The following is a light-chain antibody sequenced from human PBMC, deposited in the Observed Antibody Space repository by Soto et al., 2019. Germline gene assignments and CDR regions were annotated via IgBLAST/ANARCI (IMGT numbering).Light chain of an antibody. Sequence: QSVLTQPPSVSEAPGQRVTISCTGSSSNIGAGYEAHWYQQVPGTAPKLLIYENNNRPSGVPDRFSGSKSGTSASLAITGLQAEDDVEYYCQSYDRSLSGYVFGTGTKVTVL. V-gene: IGLV1-40*01. J-gene: IGLJ1*01. CDR3: QSYDRSLSGYV. CDR1: SSNIGAGYE. CDR2: ENN.